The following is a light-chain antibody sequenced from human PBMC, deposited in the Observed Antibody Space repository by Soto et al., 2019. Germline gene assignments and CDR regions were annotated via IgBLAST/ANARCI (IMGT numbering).Light chain of an antibody. CDR3: QQYNKWPLIT. J-gene: IGKJ5*01. Sequence: EIVMTQSPATLCVSPGEKATLSCRASQSISIGLAWYRQKPGQPPRLLIYGASTRATGTPARFRGSGSGTEFTLTISSLQSEDFALYYCQQYNKWPLITFGQGTRLEIK. CDR1: QSISIG. V-gene: IGKV3D-15*01. CDR2: GAS.